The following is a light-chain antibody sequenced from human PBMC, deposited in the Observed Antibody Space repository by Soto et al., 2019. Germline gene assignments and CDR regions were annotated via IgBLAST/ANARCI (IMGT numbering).Light chain of an antibody. CDR3: QKYYSTPRN. CDR1: QNLLYSSNNKNY. V-gene: IGKV4-1*01. CDR2: WAS. Sequence: EIVMPQSPDSLAVSLGERATINCNSSQNLLYSSNNKNYLAWYKQKPRQPPKLIIHWASTRESGVPDRFSGSGSVTDFTRAISSLQAEGVAVYYCQKYYSTPRNFGQGNKVESK. J-gene: IGKJ2*01.